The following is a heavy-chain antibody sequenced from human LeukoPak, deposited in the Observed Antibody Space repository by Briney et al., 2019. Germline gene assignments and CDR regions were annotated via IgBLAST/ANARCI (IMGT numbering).Heavy chain of an antibody. J-gene: IGHJ6*03. D-gene: IGHD4-17*01. CDR1: GYTFTSYG. CDR3: AKTTVTSEEYFYYYMDV. V-gene: IGHV1-18*01. Sequence: ASVKVSCKTSGYTFTSYGLSWVRQAPGQGLEWMGCIITYNGNTYYSQKLQGRVTMTTDTSTSTAYLELRSLRSDDTAVYYCAKTTVTSEEYFYYYMDVWGKGTTVTVSS. CDR2: IITYNGNT.